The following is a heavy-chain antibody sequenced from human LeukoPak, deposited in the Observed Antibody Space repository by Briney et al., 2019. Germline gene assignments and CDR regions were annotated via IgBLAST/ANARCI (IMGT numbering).Heavy chain of an antibody. Sequence: SVTVSCTASGGTFSSYAISWVRQAPGQGLEWMGGIIPIFGTANYAQKFQGRVTITADESTSTAYMELSGLRSEGTAVYYCAREMVKGASDYWRQGTLLTVSS. CDR2: IIPIFGTA. V-gene: IGHV1-69*13. D-gene: IGHD2-8*01. CDR3: AREMVKGASDY. CDR1: GGTFSSYA. J-gene: IGHJ4*02.